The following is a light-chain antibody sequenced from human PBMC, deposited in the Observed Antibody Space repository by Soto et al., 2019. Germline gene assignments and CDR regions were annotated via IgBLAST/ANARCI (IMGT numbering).Light chain of an antibody. CDR1: SSDVGGYNF. CDR3: CSYAGSSTL. V-gene: IGLV2-11*01. Sequence: QSALTQPRSVSGSPGQSVTISCTGTSSDVGGYNFVSWYQQFPGKVPKLIIYDVSQRPSGVPDRFSASKSANTASLTISGLQAEDEADYFCCSYAGSSTLFGGGTKLTVL. CDR2: DVS. J-gene: IGLJ2*01.